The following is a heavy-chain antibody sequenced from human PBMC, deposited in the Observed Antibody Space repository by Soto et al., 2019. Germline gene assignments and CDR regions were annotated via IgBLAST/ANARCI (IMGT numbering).Heavy chain of an antibody. V-gene: IGHV1-58*01. CDR3: AADTEVTGNDAFDI. D-gene: IGHD4-4*01. J-gene: IGHJ3*02. Sequence: GASVKVSCKASGFTFTSSAVQWVRQARGQRLEWIGWIVVGSGNTNYAQKFQERVTITRDMSTSTAYMELSSLRSEDTAVYYCAADTEVTGNDAFDIWGQGTMVTVS. CDR2: IVVGSGNT. CDR1: GFTFTSSA.